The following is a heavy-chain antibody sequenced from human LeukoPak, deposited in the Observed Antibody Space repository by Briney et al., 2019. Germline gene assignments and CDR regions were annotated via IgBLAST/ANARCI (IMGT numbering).Heavy chain of an antibody. Sequence: SETLSLTCTVSGGSISSSSYYWGWIRQPPGKGLEWIGGIYYSGSTYYNPSLKSRVTISVDTSKNQFSLKLSSVTAADTAVYYCARLGDVSTMIVDYWGQGTLVTVSS. J-gene: IGHJ4*02. D-gene: IGHD3-22*01. CDR2: IYYSGST. CDR3: ARLGDVSTMIVDY. CDR1: GGSISSSSYY. V-gene: IGHV4-39*01.